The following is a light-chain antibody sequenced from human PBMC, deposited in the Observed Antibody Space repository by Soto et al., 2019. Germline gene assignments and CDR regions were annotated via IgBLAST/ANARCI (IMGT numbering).Light chain of an antibody. V-gene: IGLV2-23*01. Sequence: ALTKPAWGSGAAGQGLPISCPGTSSDVGSYNLVSWYQHHPGKAPNLIISEGGERPSGVSNRFSGFKSGNTASLTISGLQADDDADYYCCSFSTCSVYVFGTGTKV. J-gene: IGLJ1*01. CDR3: CSFSTCSVYV. CDR1: SSDVGSYNL. CDR2: EGG.